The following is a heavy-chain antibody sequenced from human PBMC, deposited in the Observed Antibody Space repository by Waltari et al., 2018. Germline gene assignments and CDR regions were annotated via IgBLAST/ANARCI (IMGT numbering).Heavy chain of an antibody. CDR1: GGSFSGYY. CDR3: ARTVRYCYGSGSYFPSLYYFDY. J-gene: IGHJ4*02. Sequence: QVQLQQWGAGLLKPSETLSLTCAVYGGSFSGYYWSWIRQPPGKGLEWIGEINHSGSTNYNPSLKSRVTISVDTSKNQFSLKLSSVTAADTAVYYCARTVRYCYGSGSYFPSLYYFDYWGQGTLVTVSS. D-gene: IGHD3-10*01. CDR2: INHSGST. V-gene: IGHV4-34*01.